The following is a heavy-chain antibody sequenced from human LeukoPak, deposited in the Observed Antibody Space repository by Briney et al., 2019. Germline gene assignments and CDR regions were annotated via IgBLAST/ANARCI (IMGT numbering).Heavy chain of an antibody. J-gene: IGHJ1*01. Sequence: RPGGSLRLSCAASGFTFSSYAMHWVRQAPGKGLEWVSGISGSGANSYYADSVKGRFTISRDNSKNTLYLQMNSLRADDTAVYYCARALSQQLIRYSQDWGQGTLVTVSS. CDR1: GFTFSSYA. CDR2: ISGSGANS. CDR3: ARALSQQLIRYSQD. V-gene: IGHV3-23*01. D-gene: IGHD1-1*01.